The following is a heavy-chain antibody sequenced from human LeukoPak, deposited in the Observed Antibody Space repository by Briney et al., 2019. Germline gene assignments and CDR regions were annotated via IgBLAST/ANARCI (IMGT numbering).Heavy chain of an antibody. CDR3: AKDGSTSYKWDYYYYYMDV. CDR1: GFTFSSYA. Sequence: GGSLRLSCAASGFTFSSYAMSWVRQAPGKGLEWVSAISGSGGSTYYADSVKGRFTISRDNSKNTLYLQMNSLRAEDTAVYYCAKDGSTSYKWDYYYYYMDVWGKGTTVTVSS. J-gene: IGHJ6*03. D-gene: IGHD2-2*01. V-gene: IGHV3-23*01. CDR2: ISGSGGST.